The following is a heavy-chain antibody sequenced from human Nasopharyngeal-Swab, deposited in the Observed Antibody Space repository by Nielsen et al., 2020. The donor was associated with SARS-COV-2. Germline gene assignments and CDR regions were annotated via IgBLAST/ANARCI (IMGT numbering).Heavy chain of an antibody. CDR1: GFIFKNYA. CDR3: AIDRDSGDDSGEYYHYYGMDV. J-gene: IGHJ6*02. V-gene: IGHV3-23*01. CDR2: ISGADDST. Sequence: GESLKISCSASGFIFKNYAMNWVRQAPGRGLEWVSAISGADDSTKYADSVKGRFTISRDNSKNTLDLQMNSLRAEDTAMYYCAIDRDSGDDSGEYYHYYGMDVWGQGTSVTVS. D-gene: IGHD5-12*01.